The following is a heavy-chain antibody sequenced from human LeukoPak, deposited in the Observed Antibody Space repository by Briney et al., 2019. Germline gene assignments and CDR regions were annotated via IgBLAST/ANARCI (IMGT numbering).Heavy chain of an antibody. D-gene: IGHD1-1*01. Sequence: PGGSLRLSCAASGFTFSTYAMHWVRQAPGKGLEYVSAISSYGDSTYYANSVKGRFTISRDNSKNTLYLQMGSLRTEDMAVYYCARRAGPSINSRYYDYWGQGTLVTVSS. CDR1: GFTFSTYA. CDR3: ARRAGPSINSRYYDY. CDR2: ISSYGDST. V-gene: IGHV3-64*01. J-gene: IGHJ4*02.